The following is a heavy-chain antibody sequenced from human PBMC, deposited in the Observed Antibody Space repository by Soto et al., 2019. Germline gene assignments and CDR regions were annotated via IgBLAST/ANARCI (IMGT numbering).Heavy chain of an antibody. Sequence: LKISCKGSGYSFTSYWIGWVRQMPGKGLEWMGIIYPGDSDTRYSPSFQGQVTISADKSISTAYLQWSSLKASDTAMYYCARYCSGGSCRYYYAMDVWGQGTTVTVSS. D-gene: IGHD2-15*01. CDR2: IYPGDSDT. CDR1: GYSFTSYW. J-gene: IGHJ6*02. CDR3: ARYCSGGSCRYYYAMDV. V-gene: IGHV5-51*01.